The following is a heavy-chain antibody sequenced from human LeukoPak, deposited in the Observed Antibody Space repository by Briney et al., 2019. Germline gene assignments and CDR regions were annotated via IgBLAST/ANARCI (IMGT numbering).Heavy chain of an antibody. J-gene: IGHJ6*02. CDR1: GYTFTGYY. V-gene: IGHV1-2*02. D-gene: IGHD3-16*01. CDR2: INPNSGGT. Sequence: GASVKVSCKASGYTFTGYYMHWVRQAPGQGLEWVGWINPNSGGTNYAQKFQGRVTMTRDTSISTAYMELSRLRSDDTAVYYCARVGAGGLMVNLPDYYYGMDVWGQGTTVTVSS. CDR3: ARVGAGGLMVNLPDYYYGMDV.